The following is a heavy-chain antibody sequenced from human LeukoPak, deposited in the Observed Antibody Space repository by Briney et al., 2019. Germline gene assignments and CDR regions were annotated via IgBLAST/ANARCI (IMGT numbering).Heavy chain of an antibody. Sequence: GGSLRLSCAASGSTFSSYSMNWVRQAPGKGLEWVSYISSSSSSIYYTDSVKGRFTISRDNAKNSLYLQMNSLRDDDTAVYYCARPRYCSGGSCYSDYWGQGTLVTVSS. V-gene: IGHV3-48*02. CDR1: GSTFSSYS. CDR3: ARPRYCSGGSCYSDY. J-gene: IGHJ4*02. CDR2: ISSSSSSI. D-gene: IGHD2-15*01.